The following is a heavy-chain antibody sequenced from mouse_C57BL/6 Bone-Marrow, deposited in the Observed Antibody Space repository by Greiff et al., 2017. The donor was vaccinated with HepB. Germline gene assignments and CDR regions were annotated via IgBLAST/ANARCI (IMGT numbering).Heavy chain of an antibody. D-gene: IGHD1-1*01. CDR2: ISYDGSN. CDR3: ARDRNYGYWYFDV. CDR1: GYSITSGYY. V-gene: IGHV3-6*01. J-gene: IGHJ1*03. Sequence: EVQVVESGPGLVKPSQSLSLTCSVTGYSITSGYYWNWIRQFPGNKLEWMGYISYDGSNNYNPSLKNRISITRDTSKNQFFLKLNSVTTEDTATYYCARDRNYGYWYFDVWGTGTTVTVSS.